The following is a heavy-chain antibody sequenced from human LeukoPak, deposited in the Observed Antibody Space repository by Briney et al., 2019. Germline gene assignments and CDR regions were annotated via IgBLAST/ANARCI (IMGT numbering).Heavy chain of an antibody. Sequence: GGSLRLSCAASGFTVSSNYMTWVRQAPGKGLEWVANIEQYGSEKNYVDSVKGRFTISRDNAKNSLYLQMNILRAEDTAVYYCARGHGWFDPWGQGTLVTVSS. CDR3: ARGHGWFDP. V-gene: IGHV3-7*05. CDR2: IEQYGSEK. CDR1: GFTVSSNY. J-gene: IGHJ5*02.